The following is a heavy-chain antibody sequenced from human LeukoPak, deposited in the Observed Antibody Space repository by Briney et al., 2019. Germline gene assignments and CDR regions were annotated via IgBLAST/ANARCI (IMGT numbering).Heavy chain of an antibody. CDR2: INPSGGST. Sequence: ASVKVSCKASGYTFTSYYMHWVRQAPGQGLEWMGIINPSGGSTSYAQKFQGRVTMTRDTSTSTVYMELRSLRSDDTAVYYCARDREVLRFGRDRFDYWGQGTLVTVSS. D-gene: IGHD3-3*01. V-gene: IGHV1-46*01. CDR1: GYTFTSYY. CDR3: ARDREVLRFGRDRFDY. J-gene: IGHJ4*02.